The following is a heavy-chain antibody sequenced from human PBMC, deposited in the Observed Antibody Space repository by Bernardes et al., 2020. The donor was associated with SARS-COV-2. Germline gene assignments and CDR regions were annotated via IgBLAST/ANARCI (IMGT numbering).Heavy chain of an antibody. CDR1: GFTFSSYS. CDR3: ARGLAVAGTSYWFDP. J-gene: IGHJ5*02. V-gene: IGHV3-21*01. CDR2: ISSSSAYI. D-gene: IGHD6-19*01. Sequence: ASGFTFSSYSMNWVRQAPGKGLEWVSSISSSSAYIYYADSVKGRFTISRDNAKNSLFLQMNSLRAEDTAVYYCARGLAVAGTSYWFDPWGQGTLVTVSS.